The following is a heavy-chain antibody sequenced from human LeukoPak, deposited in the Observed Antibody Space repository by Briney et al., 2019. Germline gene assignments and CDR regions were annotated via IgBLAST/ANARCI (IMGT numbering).Heavy chain of an antibody. D-gene: IGHD3-22*01. Sequence: GGSLRLSCAASGVTFSSYAMSWVRQAPGKGLEWVSAISGSGGSTYYADSVKGRFTISRDNSKNTLYLQMNSLRAEDTAVYYCAKNYDSSGYYYGPGGYFDYWGQGTLVTVSS. V-gene: IGHV3-23*01. CDR3: AKNYDSSGYYYGPGGYFDY. J-gene: IGHJ4*02. CDR2: ISGSGGST. CDR1: GVTFSSYA.